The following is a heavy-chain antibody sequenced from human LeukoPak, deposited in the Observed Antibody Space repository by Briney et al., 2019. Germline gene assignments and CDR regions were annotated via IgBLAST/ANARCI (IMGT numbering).Heavy chain of an antibody. J-gene: IGHJ4*02. Sequence: SETLSLTCTVSGGSINSYYWSWIRQPAGKGLAWIGRIYSSGSTNYNPSLKSRVSMSVDTSKNQFSLKLTSVTAADTAVYYCARGGKATVVTMWGQGSLVTVSS. CDR1: GGSINSYY. D-gene: IGHD4-23*01. CDR2: IYSSGST. V-gene: IGHV4-4*07. CDR3: ARGGKATVVTM.